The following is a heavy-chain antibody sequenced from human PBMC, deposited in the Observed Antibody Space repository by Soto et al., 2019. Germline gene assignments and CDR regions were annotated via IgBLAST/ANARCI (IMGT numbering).Heavy chain of an antibody. V-gene: IGHV1-18*01. Sequence: QVQLVQSGAEVKKPGASVKVSCKAFGYTFTTYGISWVRQAPGQGLEWMGWISTYDGYTNYAQKFQGRVTMTTDTSTSTAYMELRSLRSDDTALYYCARTKLHYDSSGYYFDYFDYWGQGPLVTVSS. CDR3: ARTKLHYDSSGYYFDYFDY. D-gene: IGHD3-22*01. CDR2: ISTYDGYT. J-gene: IGHJ4*02. CDR1: GYTFTTYG.